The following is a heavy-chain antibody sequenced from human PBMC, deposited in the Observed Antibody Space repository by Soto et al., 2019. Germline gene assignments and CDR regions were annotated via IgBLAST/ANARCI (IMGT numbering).Heavy chain of an antibody. CDR2: IFSNDEK. V-gene: IGHV2-26*01. D-gene: IGHD1-26*01. J-gene: IGHJ4*02. CDR1: GFSLSNARMG. Sequence: QVTLKESGPVLVKPTETLTLTCTVSGFSLSNARMGVSWIRQPPGKALEWLAHIFSNDEKSYSTSLKSRLTISKDTSNSQVVLTMTNMDPVDTATYYCARIDDQGGRYSPRDYWGQGTLVTVSS. CDR3: ARIDDQGGRYSPRDY.